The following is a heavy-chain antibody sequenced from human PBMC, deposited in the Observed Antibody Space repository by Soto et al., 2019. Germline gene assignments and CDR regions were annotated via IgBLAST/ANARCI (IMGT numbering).Heavy chain of an antibody. CDR3: VRDPNGITDFDY. V-gene: IGHV1-69*13. D-gene: IGHD2-8*01. CDR1: GGPLNTYA. Sequence: ASVKVSCKASGGPLNTYAISWVRQAPGQGLEWMGGIIPVFGRVTYAQSFQGRVTITADASTSTTYMELSGLRDEDTAVYFCVRDPNGITDFDYWGQGTQVTVSS. J-gene: IGHJ4*02. CDR2: IIPVFGRV.